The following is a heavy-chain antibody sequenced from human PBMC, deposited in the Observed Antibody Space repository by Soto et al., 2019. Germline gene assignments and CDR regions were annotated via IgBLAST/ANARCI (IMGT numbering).Heavy chain of an antibody. D-gene: IGHD2-15*01. CDR2: INAGSGNT. Sequence: QVQLVQSGAEVKRPGASVKLSCKASGYTFTKYAIHWVRQAPGQGLEWMGWINAGSGNTKYSQKFQGRVTTTRETSASTAYMELSSLRSEDTAVYYCARGEGYCSGGICYRWFDPWGQGSLVTVSS. CDR3: ARGEGYCSGGICYRWFDP. CDR1: GYTFTKYA. J-gene: IGHJ5*02. V-gene: IGHV1-3*01.